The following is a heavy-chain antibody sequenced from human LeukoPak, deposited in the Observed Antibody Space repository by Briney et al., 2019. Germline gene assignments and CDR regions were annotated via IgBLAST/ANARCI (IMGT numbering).Heavy chain of an antibody. V-gene: IGHV4-34*01. CDR2: INHSGST. CDR3: ARHGEGPGHIDY. Sequence: SETLSLTCAVYGGSFSGYYWSWIRQPLGKGLEWIGEINHSGSTNYNPSLKSRVTISVDTSKNQFSLKLSSVTAADTAVYYCARHGEGPGHIDYWGQGTLVTVSS. J-gene: IGHJ4*02. CDR1: GGSFSGYY. D-gene: IGHD3-10*01.